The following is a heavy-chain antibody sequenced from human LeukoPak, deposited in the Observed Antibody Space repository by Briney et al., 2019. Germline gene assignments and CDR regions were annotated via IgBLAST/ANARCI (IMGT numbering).Heavy chain of an antibody. Sequence: KTSETLSLTCAVYGGSFSGYYWNWIRQPPGKGLEWIGNIYYTGSTYYNPSLKSRVTISVDTSKNQFSLKLTSVTAADTAVYYCARHSGEYYDSSGPTNYWGQGTLVTVSS. CDR2: IYYTGST. CDR3: ARHSGEYYDSSGPTNY. V-gene: IGHV4-34*01. J-gene: IGHJ4*02. CDR1: GGSFSGYY. D-gene: IGHD3-22*01.